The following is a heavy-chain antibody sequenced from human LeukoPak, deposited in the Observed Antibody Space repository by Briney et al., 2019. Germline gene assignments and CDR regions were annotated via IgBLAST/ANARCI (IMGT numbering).Heavy chain of an antibody. Sequence: SETLSLTCTVSGTSITSYYWNWIRQAPGQGPEWIGYGHYSGNTKYYPPLKSRVTISVDTSKNQFSLRLSSVTAADTAVYFCAKWASDNRAFDLWGQGTLVTVSS. J-gene: IGHJ4*02. CDR3: AKWASDNRAFDL. CDR2: GHYSGNT. V-gene: IGHV4-59*08. CDR1: GTSITSYY. D-gene: IGHD2-8*01.